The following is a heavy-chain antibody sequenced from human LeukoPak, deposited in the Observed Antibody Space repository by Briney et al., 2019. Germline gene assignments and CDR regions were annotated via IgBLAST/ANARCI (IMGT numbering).Heavy chain of an antibody. CDR3: ARAYPSSSTD. CDR2: ISYTGST. V-gene: IGHV4-31*03. Sequence: SQTLSLTCTVSGGSLSSGGYYWSWLRQYPGTGLEWIGFISYTGSTHYNPSLKSRVTISQSTSQNQFSLKLSSVTAADTAVYYCARAYPSSSTDWGQGLLVTVSS. D-gene: IGHD2-2*01. J-gene: IGHJ4*02. CDR1: GGSLSSGGYY.